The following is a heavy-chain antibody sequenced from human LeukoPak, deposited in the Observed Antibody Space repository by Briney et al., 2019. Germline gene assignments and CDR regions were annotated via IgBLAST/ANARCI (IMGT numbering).Heavy chain of an antibody. CDR3: ARGGGTTPPLDY. D-gene: IGHD1-1*01. J-gene: IGHJ4*02. Sequence: GGSLRLSCAASGFTVSSKYMSWVRQAPGKGLEWVSVMYSGGSTYYADSVKGRFTISRDNSKNTLYLQMNSLRAEDTAVYYCARGGGTTPPLDYWGQGTLVTVSS. V-gene: IGHV3-66*01. CDR2: MYSGGST. CDR1: GFTVSSKY.